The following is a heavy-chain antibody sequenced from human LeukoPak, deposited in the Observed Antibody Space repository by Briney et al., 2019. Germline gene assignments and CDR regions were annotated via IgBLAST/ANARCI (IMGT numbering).Heavy chain of an antibody. V-gene: IGHV1-2*02. J-gene: IGHJ4*02. CDR3: ARHLRNYYDSSGYQPFDY. D-gene: IGHD3-22*01. CDR2: INPNSGGT. CDR1: GYTFTGYY. Sequence: ASVKVSCKASGYTFTGYYMHWVRQAPGQGLEWMGWINPNSGGTNYAQKFQGRVTMTRDTSISTAYMELSRLRSDDTAVYYCARHLRNYYDSSGYQPFDYWGQGTLVTVSS.